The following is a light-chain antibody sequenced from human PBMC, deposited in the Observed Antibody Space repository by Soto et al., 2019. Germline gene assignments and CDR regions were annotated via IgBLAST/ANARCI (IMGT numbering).Light chain of an antibody. Sequence: QSVLTQPASVSGSTGQSITISCTGTSSDVGGYNYVSWYQQHPGKAPKVMIYDVSNRPSGVSNRFSGSKSGNTASLTISGLQAEDEADYYCSSYTISGTRVFGGGTKLTVL. CDR2: DVS. CDR3: SSYTISGTRV. V-gene: IGLV2-14*01. CDR1: SSDVGGYNY. J-gene: IGLJ2*01.